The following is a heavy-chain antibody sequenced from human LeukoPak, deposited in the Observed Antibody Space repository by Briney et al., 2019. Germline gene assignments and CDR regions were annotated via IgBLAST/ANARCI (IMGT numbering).Heavy chain of an antibody. Sequence: PGGSLRLSCAASGFTFSSYAMSWVRQAPAKGQELVSAISGCGGSTYYADSVKGRFTISRDNSKNTLYLQMNSLRAEDTAVYYCGKDSFYYYDSSGSYNWFDPWGQGTLVTVSS. CDR1: GFTFSSYA. D-gene: IGHD3-22*01. CDR2: ISGCGGST. J-gene: IGHJ5*02. CDR3: GKDSFYYYDSSGSYNWFDP. V-gene: IGHV3-23*01.